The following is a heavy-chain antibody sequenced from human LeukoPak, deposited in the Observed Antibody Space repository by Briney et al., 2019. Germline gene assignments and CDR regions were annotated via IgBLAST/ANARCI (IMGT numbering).Heavy chain of an antibody. CDR3: ARDSVLYCTNGVCPFDY. Sequence: GGSLRLSCAASGFTFSSYSMSWVRQAPGKGLEWVSSISSSSSYIYYADSVKGRFTISRDNAKNSLYLQMNSLRAEDTAVYYCARDSVLYCTNGVCPFDYWGQGTLVTVSS. J-gene: IGHJ4*02. CDR1: GFTFSSYS. V-gene: IGHV3-21*01. D-gene: IGHD2-8*01. CDR2: ISSSSSYI.